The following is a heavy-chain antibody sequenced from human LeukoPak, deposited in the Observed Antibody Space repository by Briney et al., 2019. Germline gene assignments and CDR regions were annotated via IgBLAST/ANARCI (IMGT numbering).Heavy chain of an antibody. CDR2: IYSGGST. CDR3: ARGPLKWELLCY. J-gene: IGHJ4*02. D-gene: IGHD1-26*01. V-gene: IGHV3-66*01. Sequence: GGSLRLSCAASGFTVSSNYMSWVRQAPGKGLEWVSVIYSGGSTYYADSVKGRFTISRDNSKNTLYLQTNSLRAEDTAVYYCARGPLKWELLCYWGQGTLVTVSS. CDR1: GFTVSSNY.